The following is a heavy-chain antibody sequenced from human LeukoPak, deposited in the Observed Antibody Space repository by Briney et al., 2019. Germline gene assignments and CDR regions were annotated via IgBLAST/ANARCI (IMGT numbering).Heavy chain of an antibody. Sequence: KSGGSLRLSCAASGFTVSNAWMSWVRQAPGKGLEWVGRTKRKTDGGATDYAEPVKGRFTISRDDSRATLYLQMSSLKAEDTAVYSCTTERGRASWYEYYFDNWGQGTLVTVAS. J-gene: IGHJ4*02. V-gene: IGHV3-15*01. CDR1: GFTVSNAW. D-gene: IGHD6-13*01. CDR2: TKRKTDGGAT. CDR3: TTERGRASWYEYYFDN.